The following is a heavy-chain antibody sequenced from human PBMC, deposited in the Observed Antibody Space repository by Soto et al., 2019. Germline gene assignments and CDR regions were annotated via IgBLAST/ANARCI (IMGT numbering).Heavy chain of an antibody. CDR2: IYYSGST. V-gene: IGHV4-59*08. D-gene: IGHD3-3*01. Sequence: SATLSLTCTVSGGSISSYYWSWIRQPPGKGLEWIGYIYYSGSTNYNPSLKSRVTISVDTSKNQFSLKLSSVPAADTAVYYCARLSGDFWSGPNFDYWGQGTLVTVSS. CDR1: GGSISSYY. J-gene: IGHJ4*02. CDR3: ARLSGDFWSGPNFDY.